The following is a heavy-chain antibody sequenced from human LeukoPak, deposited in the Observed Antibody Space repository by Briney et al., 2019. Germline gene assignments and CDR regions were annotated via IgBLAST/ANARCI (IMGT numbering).Heavy chain of an antibody. D-gene: IGHD6-13*01. CDR1: GFTFSSYS. CDR2: ISSSSSYI. Sequence: GGSLRLSCAASGFTFSSYSMNWVCQAPGKGLEWVSSISSSSSYIYYADSVKGRFTISRDNAKNSLYLQMNSLRAEDTAVYYCARDGCIAAAGTRCYYYYGMDVWGQGTTVTVSS. CDR3: ARDGCIAAAGTRCYYYYGMDV. V-gene: IGHV3-21*01. J-gene: IGHJ6*02.